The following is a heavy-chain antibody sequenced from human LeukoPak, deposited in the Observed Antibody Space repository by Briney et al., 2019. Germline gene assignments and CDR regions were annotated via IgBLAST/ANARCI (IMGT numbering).Heavy chain of an antibody. D-gene: IGHD3-22*01. J-gene: IGHJ4*02. Sequence: PGGSLRLSCSASGFSFSDCIMNWVRQAPGKGLEHVSLINQNGGTTYYADSVKGRFTISRDNSNNTLYLQMNSLRAEDTAVYYCAKSLWANYYDSSGYYFSFGYWGQGTLVTVSS. CDR3: AKSLWANYYDSSGYYFSFGY. CDR2: INQNGGTT. CDR1: GFSFSDCI. V-gene: IGHV3-64*04.